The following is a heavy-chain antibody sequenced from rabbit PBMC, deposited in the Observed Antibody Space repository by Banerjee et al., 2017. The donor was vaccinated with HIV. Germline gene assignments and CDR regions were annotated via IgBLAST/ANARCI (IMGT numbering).Heavy chain of an antibody. Sequence: QEQLEESGGDLVKPEGSLTLTCTASAFSFSNKYVMCWVRQAPGKGLEWIACINTSSGNTVYASWAKGRFTISKTSWTTVTLQMTSLTAADTATYFCARGVAGYGWSTRLDLWGQGTLVTVS. D-gene: IGHD6-1*01. J-gene: IGHJ3*01. CDR3: ARGVAGYGWSTRLDL. CDR2: INTSSGNT. V-gene: IGHV1S45*01. CDR1: AFSFSNKYV.